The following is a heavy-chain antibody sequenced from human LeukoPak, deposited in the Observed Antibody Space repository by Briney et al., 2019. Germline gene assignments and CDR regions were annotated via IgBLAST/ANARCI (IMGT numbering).Heavy chain of an antibody. D-gene: IGHD3-9*01. Sequence: PSETLSLTCAVYGGSFSGYYWSWIRQPPGKGLEWIGEINHSGSTNYNPSLKSRVTISVDTSKNQFSLKLSSVTAADTAVYYCARVAYFDWFFDYWGQGTLVTVSS. V-gene: IGHV4-34*01. CDR3: ARVAYFDWFFDY. J-gene: IGHJ4*02. CDR1: GGSFSGYY. CDR2: INHSGST.